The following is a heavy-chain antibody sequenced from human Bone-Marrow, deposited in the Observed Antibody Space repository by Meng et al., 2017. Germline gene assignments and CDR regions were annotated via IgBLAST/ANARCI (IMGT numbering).Heavy chain of an antibody. D-gene: IGHD3-16*01. V-gene: IGHV3-21*01. CDR3: ARSYPYI. CDR1: GFTFSSYW. Sequence: GESLKISCAASGFTFSSYWMHWVRQAPGKGLEWVSSISSSSSYIYYADSVKGRFTISRDNAKNSLYLQMNSLRAEDTAVYYCARSYPYIWGQGTMVTVSS. J-gene: IGHJ3*02. CDR2: ISSSSSYI.